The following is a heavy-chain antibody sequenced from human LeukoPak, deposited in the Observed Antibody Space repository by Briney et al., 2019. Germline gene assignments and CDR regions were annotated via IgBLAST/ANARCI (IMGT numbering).Heavy chain of an antibody. V-gene: IGHV3-53*01. CDR1: GLTVSDNY. CDR2: IFSDGST. J-gene: IGHJ4*02. CDR3: ARDSSSRKYCTSTGCYRAFDY. D-gene: IGHD2-2*01. Sequence: PGGSLRLSCAASGLTVSDNYMTWVRQAPGKGLEWVSIIFSDGSTYYAASVKGRFTISRDISKNTLYLQVNSLRAGDTAVYYCARDSSSRKYCTSTGCYRAFDYWGQGTLVTVSS.